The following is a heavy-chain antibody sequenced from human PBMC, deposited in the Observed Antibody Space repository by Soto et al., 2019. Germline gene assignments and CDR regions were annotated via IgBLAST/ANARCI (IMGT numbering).Heavy chain of an antibody. D-gene: IGHD3-3*01. J-gene: IGHJ5*01. CDR2: IDPVDSDD. Sequence: GLSLRVSWQGSGDMFIKHWIAWMRQKPGKGLEWIGIIDPVDSDDRYSPSFEGQVTISVDKSNNTAFLRWDKLKTSDTATYFCERRALDRSGHTYPSTWLDSWGQGPQVTVHS. CDR1: GDMFIKHW. V-gene: IGHV5-51*01. CDR3: ERRALDRSGHTYPSTWLDS.